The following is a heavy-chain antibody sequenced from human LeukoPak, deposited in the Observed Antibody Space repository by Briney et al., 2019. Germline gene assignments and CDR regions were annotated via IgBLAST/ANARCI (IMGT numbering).Heavy chain of an antibody. CDR2: INWNGGST. Sequence: PGGSLRLSCAASGFTFDDYGMSWVRQAPGKGLGWVSGINWNGGSTGYADSVKGRFTISRDNAKNSLYLQMNSLRAEDTALYYCARSPLLCSSTSCYTGAFDIWGQGTMVTVSS. D-gene: IGHD2-2*02. CDR1: GFTFDDYG. CDR3: ARSPLLCSSTSCYTGAFDI. V-gene: IGHV3-20*04. J-gene: IGHJ3*02.